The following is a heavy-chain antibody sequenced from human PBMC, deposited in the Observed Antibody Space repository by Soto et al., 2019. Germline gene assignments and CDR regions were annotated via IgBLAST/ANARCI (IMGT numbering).Heavy chain of an antibody. Sequence: QVHLVQSGPEVKEPGASVKVSCKASGYTFTVYGITWVRQAPGQGLEWVGWISPFNGNTKFAQRLQDRLTLTTDTSTTTAYMELKSLRSDDTAVYYCARGLNDYSTSSGRRSAQRGYYYGMDVWGQGTTVTVS. CDR3: ARGLNDYSTSSGRRSAQRGYYYGMDV. CDR1: GYTFTVYG. D-gene: IGHD4-4*01. CDR2: ISPFNGNT. V-gene: IGHV1-18*01. J-gene: IGHJ6*02.